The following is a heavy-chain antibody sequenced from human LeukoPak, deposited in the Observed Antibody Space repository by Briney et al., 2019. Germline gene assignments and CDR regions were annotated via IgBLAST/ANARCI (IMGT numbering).Heavy chain of an antibody. CDR2: ISYDGSNK. D-gene: IGHD6-13*01. Sequence: GRSLRLSCAASGFTFSSYGMHWVRQAPGKGLEWVAVISYDGSNKYYADSVKGRFTISRDNAKNSLYLQMNSLRVEDTAVYYCARDPPSVAAVGYSMDVWGRGTTVTVSS. J-gene: IGHJ6*02. V-gene: IGHV3-30*03. CDR1: GFTFSSYG. CDR3: ARDPPSVAAVGYSMDV.